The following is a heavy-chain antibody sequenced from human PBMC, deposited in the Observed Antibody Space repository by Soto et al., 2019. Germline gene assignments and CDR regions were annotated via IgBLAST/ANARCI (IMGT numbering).Heavy chain of an antibody. CDR2: ISGNGEII. V-gene: IGHV3-11*01. Sequence: PGGSLRLSCAASGLAFSDHYMDWVRQAPGKGLEWISYISGNGEIIQYAASARGRFTISRDNAENSVYLEMDSLRAGDTALYYCARDVDADFRTDFDYWGRGTLVTVSS. CDR3: ARDVDADFRTDFDY. D-gene: IGHD4-17*01. CDR1: GLAFSDHY. J-gene: IGHJ4*02.